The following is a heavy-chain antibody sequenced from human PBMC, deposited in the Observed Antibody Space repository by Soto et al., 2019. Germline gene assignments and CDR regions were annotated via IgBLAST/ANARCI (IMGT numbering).Heavy chain of an antibody. V-gene: IGHV1-69*01. J-gene: IGHJ6*02. D-gene: IGHD3-10*01. CDR3: ARGSYYSYAGFFGMAV. CDR1: GGSFMSQA. CDR2: IIPFSGTV. Sequence: QVQLVQSGAEVKKPGSSVKVSCKASGGSFMSQAISWVRQAPGQGPAWMGGIIPFSGTVTYTQRFQGRLTLTADEPTKTAYMELSSLRSECTAVYYCARGSYYSYAGFFGMAVWGQGTTVTVS.